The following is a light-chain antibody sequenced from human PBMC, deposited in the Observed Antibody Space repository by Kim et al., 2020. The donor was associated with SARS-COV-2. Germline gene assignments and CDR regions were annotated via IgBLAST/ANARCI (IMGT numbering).Light chain of an antibody. CDR3: QQYGSS. J-gene: IGKJ5*01. CDR1: QIVSSYF. Sequence: LSLSPGERATLSCRASQIVSSYFVACYQKTPRHAPRLLFYGASSTATSIPDRFSGSGSRTVFTLTSSRLEPEDVAVYYCQQYGSSFGQGTRLEIK. V-gene: IGKV3-20*01. CDR2: GAS.